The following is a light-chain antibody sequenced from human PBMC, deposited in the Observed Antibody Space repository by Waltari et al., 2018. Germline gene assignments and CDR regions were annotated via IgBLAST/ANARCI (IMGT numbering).Light chain of an antibody. CDR1: RSDIGSQKN. Sequence: QSALTQPASVSGSPGQSITMSCTGTRSDIGSQKNVSWYQQHPGTAPKLMIYDVSGRPSGVSNRFSGSKSVNTASLTISGLQADNEADYYCCAYTGSVWVFGGGTKLTVL. V-gene: IGLV2-14*03. CDR3: CAYTGSVWV. J-gene: IGLJ3*02. CDR2: DVS.